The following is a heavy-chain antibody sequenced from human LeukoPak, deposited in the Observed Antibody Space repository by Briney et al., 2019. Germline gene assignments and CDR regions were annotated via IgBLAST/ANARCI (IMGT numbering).Heavy chain of an antibody. CDR3: ARDLRGSSSSALDY. D-gene: IGHD6-6*01. J-gene: IGHJ4*02. CDR2: ISGSGGST. CDR1: GFTFSSYA. V-gene: IGHV3-23*01. Sequence: GGSLRLSCAASGFTFSSYAMSWVRQAPGKGLEWVSAISGSGGSTYHADSVKGRFTISRDNSKNTLYLQMNSLRAEDTAVYYCARDLRGSSSSALDYWGQGTLVTVSS.